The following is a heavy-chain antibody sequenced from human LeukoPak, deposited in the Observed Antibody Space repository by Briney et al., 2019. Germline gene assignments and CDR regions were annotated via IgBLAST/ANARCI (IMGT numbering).Heavy chain of an antibody. CDR3: AREEWDAVADTRWSDP. J-gene: IGHJ5*02. Sequence: PGGSLRLSCAASGFTVSSNYMSWVPQAPGKGLEWVSVIYSGGSTYYADSVKGRFTISRDNSKNTLYLQMNSLRAEDTAVYYCAREEWDAVADTRWSDPWGQGTLVTVSS. CDR1: GFTVSSNY. CDR2: IYSGGST. D-gene: IGHD6-19*01. V-gene: IGHV3-53*01.